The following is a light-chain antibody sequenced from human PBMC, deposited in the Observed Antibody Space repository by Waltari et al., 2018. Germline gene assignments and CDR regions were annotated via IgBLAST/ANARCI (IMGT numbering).Light chain of an antibody. J-gene: IGLJ2*01. V-gene: IGLV1-44*01. CDR3: AAWDDSLKRVV. CDR1: SSNIGRNT. Sequence: QSVLTQPPSASGTPGQRVTLACSGSSSNIGRNTVNWYQQLPGTAPKLLIYTNNQRPSGVPGRFSGSKSGTSASLAISGLQSEDEADYYCAAWDDSLKRVVFGGGTKLTVL. CDR2: TNN.